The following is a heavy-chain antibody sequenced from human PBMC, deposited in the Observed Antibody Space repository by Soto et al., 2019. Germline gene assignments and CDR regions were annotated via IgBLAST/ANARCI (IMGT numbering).Heavy chain of an antibody. Sequence: QVQLQQWGAGLLKPSETLSLTCAVYGGSFSGYYWSWIRQPPGKGLEWIGEINHSGSTNYNPSLKSRVTISVDTSKNQFSLELSSVTAADTAVYYCASLIPPGGTGLGIAARQRGYYYYGMDVCGQGTTVTVSS. CDR3: ASLIPPGGTGLGIAARQRGYYYYGMDV. V-gene: IGHV4-34*01. D-gene: IGHD6-6*01. CDR1: GGSFSGYY. CDR2: INHSGST. J-gene: IGHJ6*02.